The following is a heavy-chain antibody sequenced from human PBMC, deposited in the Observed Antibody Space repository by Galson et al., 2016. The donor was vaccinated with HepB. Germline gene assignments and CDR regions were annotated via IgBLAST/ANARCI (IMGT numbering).Heavy chain of an antibody. CDR1: GDSVSSSRGA. V-gene: IGHV6-1*01. CDR3: ARVGVSGLGFDP. D-gene: IGHD6-19*01. J-gene: IGHJ5*02. CDR2: TYYRSKWYV. Sequence: CAISGDSVSSSRGAWNWIRQSPSRGLEWLGRTYYRSKWYVDYAPSVKSRISINVDTSKNQFSLHLNSVRPEDTALYYCARVGVSGLGFDPWGQGTLVIVSS.